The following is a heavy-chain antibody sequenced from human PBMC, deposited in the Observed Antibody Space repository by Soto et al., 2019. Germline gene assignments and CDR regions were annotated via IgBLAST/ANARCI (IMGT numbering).Heavy chain of an antibody. Sequence: QITLKESGPTLVKPTPTLTLTCTFSGFSLSTSGVGGGWIRQPPGKALEGLAVIYWNDDKRYSPSLKSRINIAKDTSNSHVVLTMNNMDPVDTATYYCAHSIEVPATYWFDPWGQGTLVTVSS. V-gene: IGHV2-5*01. CDR1: GFSLSTSGVG. J-gene: IGHJ5*02. D-gene: IGHD2-2*01. CDR3: AHSIEVPATYWFDP. CDR2: IYWNDDK.